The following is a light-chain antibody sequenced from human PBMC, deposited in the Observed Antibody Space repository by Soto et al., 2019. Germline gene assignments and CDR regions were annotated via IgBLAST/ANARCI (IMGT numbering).Light chain of an antibody. J-gene: IGLJ2*01. V-gene: IGLV2-14*01. CDR2: DVS. CDR1: SSDVGGYNY. Sequence: SALTQPASVSGSPGQSITISCTGTSSDVGGYNYVSWYQQHPGKAPKLMIYDVSNRPSGVSNRFSGSKSGNTASLTISGLHAEDEADYYCSSYTSSSTLFGGGTKLTVL. CDR3: SSYTSSSTL.